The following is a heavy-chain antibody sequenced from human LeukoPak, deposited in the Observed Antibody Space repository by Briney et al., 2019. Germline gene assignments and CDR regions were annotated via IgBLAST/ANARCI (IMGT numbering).Heavy chain of an antibody. CDR3: ASGYSSGWLDY. J-gene: IGHJ4*02. V-gene: IGHV4-59*01. CDR1: GGSISSYY. CDR2: INYSGST. Sequence: SETLSLTCILSGGSISSYYWSWIRQPPGRGLEWIGYINYSGSTNYNTSLKSRVTISVDTSKNQYSLKLSSVTAADTAVYYCASGYSSGWLDYWGQGTLVTVSS. D-gene: IGHD6-19*01.